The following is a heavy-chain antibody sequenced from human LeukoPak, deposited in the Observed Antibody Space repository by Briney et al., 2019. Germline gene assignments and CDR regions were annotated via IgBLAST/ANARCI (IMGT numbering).Heavy chain of an antibody. CDR1: GYSISRGYY. CDR3: ARGPDYGAPPSEDYYYYGMDV. CDR2: MYHSGST. D-gene: IGHD4-17*01. Sequence: SETLSLTCTVSGYSISRGYYWGWIRQPPGKGLEWIGSMYHSGSTYYNPSLKSRVTISVDTSENQLSLKLNSVTAADTAVYYCARGPDYGAPPSEDYYYYGMDVWGQGTTVTVSS. V-gene: IGHV4-38-2*02. J-gene: IGHJ6*02.